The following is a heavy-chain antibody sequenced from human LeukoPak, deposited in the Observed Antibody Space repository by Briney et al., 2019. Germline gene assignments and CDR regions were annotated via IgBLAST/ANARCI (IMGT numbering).Heavy chain of an antibody. Sequence: SETLSLTCTVSGGSISSGDYYWSWIRQPPGKGLEWIGYIYYSGSTYYNPSLKSRVTISVDTSKSQFSLKLSSVTAADTAVYYCARGVDSGDNNWFDPWGQGTLVTVSS. J-gene: IGHJ5*02. CDR2: IYYSGST. V-gene: IGHV4-30-4*08. CDR1: GGSISSGDYY. D-gene: IGHD1-26*01. CDR3: ARGVDSGDNNWFDP.